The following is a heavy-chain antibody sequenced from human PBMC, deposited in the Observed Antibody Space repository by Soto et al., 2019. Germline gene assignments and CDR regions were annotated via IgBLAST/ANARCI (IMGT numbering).Heavy chain of an antibody. V-gene: IGHV4-39*06. J-gene: IGHJ4*02. CDR3: AHRRGDLLTGHYYFDY. D-gene: IGHD3-9*01. CDR2: IYYSGST. Sequence: PSETLSLTCTVSGGSISSYYWGWIRQPPGKGLEWIGSIYYSGSTYYNPSLKSRVTISKDTSKNQVLLTMTDMDPVDTATYYCAHRRGDLLTGHYYFDYWGQGTLVTVSS. CDR1: GGSISSYY.